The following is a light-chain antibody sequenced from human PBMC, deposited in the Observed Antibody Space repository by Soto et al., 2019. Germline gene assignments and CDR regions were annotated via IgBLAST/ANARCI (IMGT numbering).Light chain of an antibody. CDR3: QQYGTSTGT. CDR1: QSISSTQ. CDR2: GAS. V-gene: IGKV3-20*01. Sequence: EIVLTQSPATLSVSPGERATLSCRASQSISSTQLVWCQQKPGQAPTLLILGASSRETGIPDRFSGSGSWTEFTLTISGLQPEDFAVDDCQQYGTSTGTFGQGTKVDIK. J-gene: IGKJ1*01.